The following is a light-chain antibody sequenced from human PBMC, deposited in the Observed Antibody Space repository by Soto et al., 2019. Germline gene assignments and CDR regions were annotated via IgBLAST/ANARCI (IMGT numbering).Light chain of an antibody. CDR1: QNIRTY. CDR2: SAS. V-gene: IGKV1-39*01. Sequence: DIQMTQSPYSLSASVGDSVTITCRASQNIRTYLNWYQQKPGRAPKLLIHSASALPSGVPSRFSGSGSGTEFTLTMSGLQPVDFATYYCQQGYSLPYPVGQGTKVNI. CDR3: QQGYSLPYP. J-gene: IGKJ2*01.